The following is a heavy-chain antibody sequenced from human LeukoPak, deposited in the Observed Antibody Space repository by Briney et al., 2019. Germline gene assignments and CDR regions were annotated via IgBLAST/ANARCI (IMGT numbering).Heavy chain of an antibody. CDR1: GFTFSSYG. CDR2: IKEDGSEK. Sequence: GRSLRLSCAASGFTFSSYGMHWVRQAPGKGLEWVANIKEDGSEKYYVDSVKGRFTISRDNAKNSLFLQMNSLRAEDTAVYYCARRRTVDVWGQGTTVTVSS. CDR3: ARRRTVDV. V-gene: IGHV3-7*01. J-gene: IGHJ6*02.